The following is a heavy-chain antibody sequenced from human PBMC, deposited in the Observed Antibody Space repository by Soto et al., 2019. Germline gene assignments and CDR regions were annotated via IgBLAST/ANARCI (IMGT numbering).Heavy chain of an antibody. D-gene: IGHD2-21*02. Sequence: QVQLVESGGGVVQPGRSLRLSCAASGFTFSSYAMHWVRQAPGKGLEWVAVISYDGSNKYYADSVKGRFTISRDNSKNTLYLQMNSLRAEDTAVYYCARDAFEAYCGGDCYHWYFDLWGRGTLVTVSS. CDR3: ARDAFEAYCGGDCYHWYFDL. CDR1: GFTFSSYA. V-gene: IGHV3-30-3*01. CDR2: ISYDGSNK. J-gene: IGHJ2*01.